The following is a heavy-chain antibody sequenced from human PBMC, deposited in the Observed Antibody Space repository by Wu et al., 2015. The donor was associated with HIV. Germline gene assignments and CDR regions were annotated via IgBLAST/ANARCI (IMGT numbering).Heavy chain of an antibody. Sequence: QVQLVQSGAEVKKPGASVKVSCKASGYTFTSYDINWVRQATGQGLEWMGWINSKSGGTSYAQKFQGRVTMTRDTSISTVYMELSRLKSDDTAVYYCARVSPPDVWGKGTTVTVSS. CDR2: INSKSGGT. J-gene: IGHJ6*04. V-gene: IGHV1-2*02. CDR3: ARVSPPDV. CDR1: GYTFTSYD.